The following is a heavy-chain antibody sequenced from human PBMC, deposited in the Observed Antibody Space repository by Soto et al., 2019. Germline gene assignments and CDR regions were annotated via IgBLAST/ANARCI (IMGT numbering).Heavy chain of an antibody. CDR1: GFTFSSYA. V-gene: IGHV3-23*01. Sequence: GGSLRLSSEPTGFTFSSYAMSWVRQAAGKGLEWVSAISGSGGSTYYADSVKGRFTISRDNSKNTLYVQMNSLRAEDTAVYYCAKDTSGTGTYDSADYWGQGTLVTVSS. CDR2: ISGSGGST. D-gene: IGHD1-7*01. CDR3: AKDTSGTGTYDSADY. J-gene: IGHJ4*02.